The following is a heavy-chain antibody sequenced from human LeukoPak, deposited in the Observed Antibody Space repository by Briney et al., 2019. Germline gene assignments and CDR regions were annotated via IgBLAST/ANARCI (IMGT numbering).Heavy chain of an antibody. CDR3: ARVWGEWELLQAYFDY. Sequence: GSLRLSCAASGFTFSDYYMSWIRQAPGKGLEWVSYISSSGSTIYYADSVKGRFTISRDNAKNSLYLQMNSLRAEDTAVYYCARVWGEWELLQAYFDYWGQGTLVTVSS. V-gene: IGHV3-11*04. CDR1: GFTFSDYY. CDR2: ISSSGSTI. J-gene: IGHJ4*02. D-gene: IGHD1-26*01.